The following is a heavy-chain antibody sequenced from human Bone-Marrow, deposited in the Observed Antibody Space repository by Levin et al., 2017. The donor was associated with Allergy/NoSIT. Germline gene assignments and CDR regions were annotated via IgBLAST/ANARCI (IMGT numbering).Heavy chain of an antibody. V-gene: IGHV1-69*13. CDR2: IIPIFGTA. D-gene: IGHD3-22*01. Sequence: SVKVSCKASGGTFSSYAISWVRQAPGQGLEWMGGIIPIFGTANYAQKFQGRVTITADESTSTAYMELSSLRSEDTAVYYCARDYYDSSGYYPTYNWFDPWGQGTLVTVSS. CDR1: GGTFSSYA. CDR3: ARDYYDSSGYYPTYNWFDP. J-gene: IGHJ5*02.